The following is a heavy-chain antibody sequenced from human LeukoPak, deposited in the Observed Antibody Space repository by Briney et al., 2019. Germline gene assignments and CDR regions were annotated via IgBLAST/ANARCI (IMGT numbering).Heavy chain of an antibody. CDR2: ISATGTST. D-gene: IGHD1-26*01. CDR1: GFTFSSYA. V-gene: IGHV3-23*01. CDR3: AKDSGTYYKAFDY. Sequence: GGSLRLSCAASGFTFSSYAMTWVRQAPGKGLEWVSTISATGTSTYYADSVKGRLTISRDNSKNTLYLQMNSLRAEDTAVYSCAKDSGTYYKAFDYWVQGTLVTVSS. J-gene: IGHJ4*02.